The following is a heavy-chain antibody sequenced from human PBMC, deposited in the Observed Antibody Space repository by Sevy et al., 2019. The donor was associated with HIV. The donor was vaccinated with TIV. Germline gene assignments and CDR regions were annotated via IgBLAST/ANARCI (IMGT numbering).Heavy chain of an antibody. V-gene: IGHV5-51*01. CDR1: GYSFTSYW. D-gene: IGHD4-17*01. CDR2: IYPGDSDT. Sequence: GESLKISCKGYGYSFTSYWIGWVRQMPGKGLEWMGIIYPGDSDTRYSPSFQGQVTISADKSISTAYLQWSSLKASDTAMYYCASQATDYGGYYYYYGMDVWGQGTTVTVSS. J-gene: IGHJ6*02. CDR3: ASQATDYGGYYYYYGMDV.